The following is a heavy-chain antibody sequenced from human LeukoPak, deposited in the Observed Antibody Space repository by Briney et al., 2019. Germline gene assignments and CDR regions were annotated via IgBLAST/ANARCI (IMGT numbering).Heavy chain of an antibody. D-gene: IGHD1-14*01. Sequence: GGSLRLSCAASGFTFSTYSMNWVRQAPGKGLEWVSSISSSSNYIYYADAVKGRFTISRDNAKNSLYLQMNSLRAEDTAVYYCARVPGDYWGQGTLVTVSS. CDR3: ARVPGDY. J-gene: IGHJ4*02. V-gene: IGHV3-21*01. CDR1: GFTFSTYS. CDR2: ISSSSNYI.